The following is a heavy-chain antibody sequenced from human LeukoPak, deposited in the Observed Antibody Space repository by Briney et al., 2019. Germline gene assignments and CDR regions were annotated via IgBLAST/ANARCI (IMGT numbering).Heavy chain of an antibody. V-gene: IGHV4-34*01. J-gene: IGHJ6*02. CDR1: GGSFSGYY. D-gene: IGHD3-9*01. Sequence: SETLSLTCAVYGGSFSGYYWSWIRQPPGKGLEWIGEINHSGSTNYNPSLKSRVTISVDTSKNQFSLKLSSVTAADTAVYYCARDRYDILYGMDVWGQGTTVTVSS. CDR3: ARDRYDILYGMDV. CDR2: INHSGST.